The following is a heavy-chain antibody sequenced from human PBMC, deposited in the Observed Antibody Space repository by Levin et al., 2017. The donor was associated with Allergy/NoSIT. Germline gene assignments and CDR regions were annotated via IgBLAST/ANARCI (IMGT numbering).Heavy chain of an antibody. V-gene: IGHV3-64D*06. CDR2: ISPNGDNT. D-gene: IGHD7-27*01. J-gene: IGHJ5*02. Sequence: GGSLRLSCSASGFTFNTYSMHWVRQAPGKGLEYVSSISPNGDNTHYADSVKGRFTISRDNSKNTLYLQMSSLRAEDTALYYCVSQKELGKLCFDPWGQGTLVTVSS. CDR3: VSQKELGKLCFDP. CDR1: GFTFNTYS.